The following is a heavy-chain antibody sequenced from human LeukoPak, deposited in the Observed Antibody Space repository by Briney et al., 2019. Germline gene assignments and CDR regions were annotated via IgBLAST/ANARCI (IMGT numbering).Heavy chain of an antibody. Sequence: GGSLRRSCAASGFTFSSYAMSWVRQAPGKGLEWVSAISGSGGSTYYADSVKGRFTISRDNSKNTLYLQMNSLRAEDTAVYYCAKDQSYGDYIFDYWGQGTLVTVSS. J-gene: IGHJ4*02. CDR3: AKDQSYGDYIFDY. D-gene: IGHD4-17*01. V-gene: IGHV3-23*01. CDR1: GFTFSSYA. CDR2: ISGSGGST.